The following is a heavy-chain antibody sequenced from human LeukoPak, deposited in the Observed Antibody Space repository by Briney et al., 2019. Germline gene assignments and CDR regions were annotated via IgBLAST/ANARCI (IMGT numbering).Heavy chain of an antibody. J-gene: IGHJ4*02. CDR3: AGDPIGGRYYFDY. D-gene: IGHD3-16*01. CDR1: GLTVSSNY. CDR2: IYSDGRT. Sequence: AGGSLRLSCAASGLTVSSNYMSWVRQAPGKGLEWVSVIYSDGRTYYADSVKGRFTISRDSSKNTLFLQMNSLKTEDTAVYYCAGDPIGGRYYFDYWGQGTLVTVSS. V-gene: IGHV3-66*01.